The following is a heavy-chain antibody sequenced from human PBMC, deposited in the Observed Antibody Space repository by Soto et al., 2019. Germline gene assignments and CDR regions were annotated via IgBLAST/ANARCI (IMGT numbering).Heavy chain of an antibody. J-gene: IGHJ4*02. CDR1: GGSISSGGYS. V-gene: IGHV4-30-2*01. D-gene: IGHD6-13*01. CDR2: IYHSGST. CDR3: ARADIAAPHLDY. Sequence: SETLSLTCAVSGGSISSGGYSWSWIRQPPGKGLEWIGYIYHSGSTYYNPSLKSRVTISVDRSKNQFSLKLSSVTAADTAVYYCARADIAAPHLDYWGQGTLVTVSS.